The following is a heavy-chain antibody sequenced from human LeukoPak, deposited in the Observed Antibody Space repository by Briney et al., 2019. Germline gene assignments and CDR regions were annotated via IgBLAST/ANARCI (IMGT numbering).Heavy chain of an antibody. D-gene: IGHD3-10*01. CDR3: ARHMGYYGSGIYKGGLDY. V-gene: IGHV4-39*01. CDR2: IYYSGTT. CDR1: GGSISSRSYH. Sequence: SETLSLTCTVSGGSISSRSYHWGWMRQPPGKGLECIGTIYYSGTTYYNPSLKSRVTISVDTSKNQFSLELSSLTAADTAVYYCARHMGYYGSGIYKGGLDYWGQGTLVTVSS. J-gene: IGHJ4*02.